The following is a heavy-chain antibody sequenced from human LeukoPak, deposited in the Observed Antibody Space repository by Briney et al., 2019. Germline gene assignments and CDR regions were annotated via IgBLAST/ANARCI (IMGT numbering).Heavy chain of an antibody. J-gene: IGHJ4*02. V-gene: IGHV3-74*01. Sequence: SGGSLRLSCAASGFTFSSYWMHWVRQAPGKGPVWVSRIDTDEGSTSYADSVKGRFTISRDNAKNTLYLQMNSLKAEDTAVHYCARDGSLPDYWGQGALVTVSS. CDR3: ARDGSLPDY. CDR2: IDTDEGST. CDR1: GFTFSSYW.